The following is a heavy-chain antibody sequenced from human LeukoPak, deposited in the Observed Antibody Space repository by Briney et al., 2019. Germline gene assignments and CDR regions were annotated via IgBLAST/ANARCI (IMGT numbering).Heavy chain of an antibody. CDR2: MNPNSGNT. D-gene: IGHD2-21*02. V-gene: IGHV1-8*01. CDR3: ARNLVPSNLAYCGGDCYSFDP. CDR1: GYTFTSYD. J-gene: IGHJ5*02. Sequence: ASVKVSCKASGYTFTSYDINWVRQATGQGLEWMGWMNPNSGNTGYAQKFQGRVTMTRNTSISTAYMELSSLRSEDTAVYYCARNLVPSNLAYCGGDCYSFDPWGQGTLVTVSS.